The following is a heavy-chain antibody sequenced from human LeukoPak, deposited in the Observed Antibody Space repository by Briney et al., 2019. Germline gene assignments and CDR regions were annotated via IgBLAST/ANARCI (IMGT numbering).Heavy chain of an antibody. CDR3: ARGGSLCSGGSCYSLDLFDP. D-gene: IGHD2-15*01. V-gene: IGHV3-23*01. CDR1: GFTFSSHA. CDR2: ISGSGGST. J-gene: IGHJ5*02. Sequence: PGGCLRLSCAASGFTFSSHAMSWVRQATGKGLEWVSAISGSGGSTYYADSVKGRFTISRDNSKNTLYLQMNSLRAEDTAVYYCARGGSLCSGGSCYSLDLFDPWGQGTLVTVSS.